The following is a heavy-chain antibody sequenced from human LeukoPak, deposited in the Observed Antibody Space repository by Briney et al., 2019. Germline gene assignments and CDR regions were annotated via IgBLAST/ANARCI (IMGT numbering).Heavy chain of an antibody. D-gene: IGHD1-26*01. V-gene: IGHV3-21*01. CDR2: ISGNSFHI. CDR1: GFTFSDYS. Sequence: GGSLRLACAASGFTFSDYSMTWVRQAPGKALEWVSSISGNSFHIYYADSVKGRFTISRDNAYTSLYLQLNSLRAEGTAVYYCESGTIVGARGADNWGQGTLVTVSS. CDR3: ESGTIVGARGADN. J-gene: IGHJ4*02.